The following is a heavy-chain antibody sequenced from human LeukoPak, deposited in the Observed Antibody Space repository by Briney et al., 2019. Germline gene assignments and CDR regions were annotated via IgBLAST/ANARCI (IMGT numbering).Heavy chain of an antibody. D-gene: IGHD6-13*01. Sequence: ALVKVSCKASGYTFTGCYMHWVRQAPGQGLEWMGWINPNSGGTNYAQKFQGRVTMTRDTSISTAYMELSRLRSDDTAVYYCARDPSYSSSRNWFDPWGQGTLVTVSS. CDR1: GYTFTGCY. CDR3: ARDPSYSSSRNWFDP. J-gene: IGHJ5*02. CDR2: INPNSGGT. V-gene: IGHV1-2*02.